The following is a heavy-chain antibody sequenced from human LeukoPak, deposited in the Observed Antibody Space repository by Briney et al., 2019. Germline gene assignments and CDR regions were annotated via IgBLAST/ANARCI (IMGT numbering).Heavy chain of an antibody. CDR1: GFTFSSYA. CDR3: AKVVVVGATKGYYMDV. D-gene: IGHD1-26*01. J-gene: IGHJ6*03. V-gene: IGHV3-23*01. CDR2: ISGSGGST. Sequence: GGSLRLSCAASGFTFSSYAMSWVRQAPGKGLEWVSAISGSGGSTYYADSVKGRFTISRDNSKNTLYLQMNSLRAEDTAVYYCAKVVVVGATKGYYMDVWGKGTTVTVSS.